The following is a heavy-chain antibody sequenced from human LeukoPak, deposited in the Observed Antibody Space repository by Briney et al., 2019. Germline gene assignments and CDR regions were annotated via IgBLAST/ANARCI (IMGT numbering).Heavy chain of an antibody. J-gene: IGHJ3*02. D-gene: IGHD3-3*01. CDR3: ARRTDFWSGAHAFDI. CDR1: GYSFTSYW. CDR2: IYPGDSDT. V-gene: IGHV5-51*01. Sequence: GESLKISCKGSGYSFTSYWIGWVRQMPGKGLEWMGIIYPGDSDTRYSPSFQGQVTISADKSISTAYLQWSSLKASDTAMYYCARRTDFWSGAHAFDIWGQGTMVTVSS.